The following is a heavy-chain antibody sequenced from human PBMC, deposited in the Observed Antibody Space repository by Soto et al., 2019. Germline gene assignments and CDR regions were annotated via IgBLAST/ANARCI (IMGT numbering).Heavy chain of an antibody. CDR1: GFTFSSYA. J-gene: IGHJ4*02. Sequence: EVQLLESGGCLVQPGGSLRLSCAASGFTFSSYAMSWVRQAPGKGLEWVSAISGSGGSTYYADSVKGRFTISRDNSKNPLYLQMNSLRAEDTAVYYCAKVRVGWSSTSCYGVDYWGQGTLVTVSS. CDR2: ISGSGGST. D-gene: IGHD2-2*01. V-gene: IGHV3-23*01. CDR3: AKVRVGWSSTSCYGVDY.